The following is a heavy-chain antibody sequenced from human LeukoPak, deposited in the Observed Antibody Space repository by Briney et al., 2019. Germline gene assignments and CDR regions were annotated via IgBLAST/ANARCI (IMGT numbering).Heavy chain of an antibody. CDR1: GGSFSGYY. J-gene: IGHJ4*02. V-gene: IGHV4-34*01. CDR2: INHSGST. CDR3: ARLIWSGYYLPDY. Sequence: SETLSLTCAVYGGSFSGYYWSWIRQPPGKGLEWIGEINHSGSTNYNPPLKSRVTIPVDTSKNQFSLKLSSVTAADTAVYYCARLIWSGYYLPDYWGQGTLVTVSS. D-gene: IGHD3-3*01.